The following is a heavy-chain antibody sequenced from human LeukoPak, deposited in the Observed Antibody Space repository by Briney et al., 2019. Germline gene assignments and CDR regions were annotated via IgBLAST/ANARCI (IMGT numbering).Heavy chain of an antibody. D-gene: IGHD2-2*02. CDR2: ISSSSSYI. J-gene: IGHJ6*04. CDR3: SGYCSSTSCYTGVA. V-gene: IGHV3-21*01. Sequence: GGSLRLSCAASGFTFSSYSMNWVRQAPGKGLEWVSSISSSSSYIYYADSVKGRFTISRDNAKNSLYLQMNSLRAEDTAVYYCSGYCSSTSCYTGVAWGKGPTVTVSP. CDR1: GFTFSSYS.